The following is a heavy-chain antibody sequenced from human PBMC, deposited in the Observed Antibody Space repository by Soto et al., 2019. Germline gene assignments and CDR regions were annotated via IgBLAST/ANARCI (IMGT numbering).Heavy chain of an antibody. V-gene: IGHV3-23*01. D-gene: IGHD2-15*01. Sequence: EVQLLEYGGGLEQPGGSLRLSCAASGFTFSSYAMSWVRQAPGKGLEWVSAISGSGGSTYYADSVKGRFTISRDNSKNTLYLQRNSLRAEDTAVYYCAKDRGTVVTEWYFDLWGRGTLVTVSS. CDR1: GFTFSSYA. J-gene: IGHJ2*01. CDR2: ISGSGGST. CDR3: AKDRGTVVTEWYFDL.